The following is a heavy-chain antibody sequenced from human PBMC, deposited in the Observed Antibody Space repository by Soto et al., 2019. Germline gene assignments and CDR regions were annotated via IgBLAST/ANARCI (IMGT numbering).Heavy chain of an antibody. V-gene: IGHV3-23*01. Sequence: GGSLRLSCVASGFTFSSYAMSWVRQAQGKGLEWVSAISGSGGSTYYADSVKGRFTISRDNSKNTLYLQMNSLRAEDTAVYYCAKGAQGYCSGGSGYFYASDIWGQGTMVTVSS. CDR3: AKGAQGYCSGGSGYFYASDI. D-gene: IGHD2-15*01. CDR2: ISGSGGST. J-gene: IGHJ3*02. CDR1: GFTFSSYA.